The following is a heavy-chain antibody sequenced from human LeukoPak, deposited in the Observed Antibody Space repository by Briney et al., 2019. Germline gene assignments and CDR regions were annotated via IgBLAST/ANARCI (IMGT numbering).Heavy chain of an antibody. CDR1: GFTFSSYD. CDR2: IGTAGDT. J-gene: IGHJ6*02. V-gene: IGHV3-13*01. D-gene: IGHD6-19*01. CDR3: ARELYSSGWYYYCYGMDV. Sequence: GGSLRLSCAASGFTFSSYDMHWVRQATGKGLEWVSAIGTAGDTYYPGSVKGRFTISRENAKNSLYLQMNSLRAGDTAVYYCARELYSSGWYYYCYGMDVWGQGTTVTVSS.